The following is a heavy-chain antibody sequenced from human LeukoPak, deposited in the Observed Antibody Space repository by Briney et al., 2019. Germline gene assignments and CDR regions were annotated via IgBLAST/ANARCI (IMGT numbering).Heavy chain of an antibody. J-gene: IGHJ6*02. V-gene: IGHV4-34*01. CDR1: GGSFSGYY. CDR2: INHSGST. D-gene: IGHD2-2*01. Sequence: SETLSLTCAVYGGSFSGYYWSWIRQPPGKGLEWIGEINHSGSTNYNPSLKSRVTISVDTSKNQFSLKLSSVTAADTAVYYCARGVVVPAANYYYGMDVWGQGTTVTVSS. CDR3: ARGVVVPAANYYYGMDV.